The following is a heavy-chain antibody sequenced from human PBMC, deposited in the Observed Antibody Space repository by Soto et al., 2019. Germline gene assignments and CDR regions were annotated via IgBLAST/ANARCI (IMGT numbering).Heavy chain of an antibody. Sequence: QVQLVQSGAEVKKPGASVKVSCKASGNTFTSYDTNWVRQATGQGLEWMGWMNPNSGNTGYAQKFQGSVTMTRNTSTSTAYMELSSLRSEDTAVYSCTRALPWGGYGPYYFDFWGQGTLVTVSS. CDR2: MNPNSGNT. J-gene: IGHJ4*02. D-gene: IGHD5-12*01. CDR3: TRALPWGGYGPYYFDF. CDR1: GNTFTSYD. V-gene: IGHV1-8*01.